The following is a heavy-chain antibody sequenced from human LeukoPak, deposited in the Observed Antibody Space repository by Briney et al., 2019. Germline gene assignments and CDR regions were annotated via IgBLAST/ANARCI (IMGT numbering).Heavy chain of an antibody. Sequence: SQTLSLTCTVSGGSISSGDYYWSWIRQPPGKGLEWIGYIYYSGSTTYNPSLKPRVTMSVDTSKNQFSLKLSSVTAADTAVYFCARSLYSSSPYYFHYWGQGTLVTVSS. V-gene: IGHV4-61*08. CDR1: GGSISSGDYY. CDR2: IYYSGST. CDR3: ARSLYSSSPYYFHY. D-gene: IGHD1-26*01. J-gene: IGHJ4*02.